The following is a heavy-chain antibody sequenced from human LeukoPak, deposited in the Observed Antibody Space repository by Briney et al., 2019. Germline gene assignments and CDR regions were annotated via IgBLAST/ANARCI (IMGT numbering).Heavy chain of an antibody. D-gene: IGHD2-21*02. Sequence: ASVKVSCKASGYTFTSYYMHWVRQAPGQGLEWMGIINPSGGSTSYAQKFQGRVTMTRDTSTSTVYVELSSLRSEDTAVYYCARAYCGGDCYPYYFDYWGQGTLVTVSS. V-gene: IGHV1-46*01. CDR3: ARAYCGGDCYPYYFDY. CDR2: INPSGGST. CDR1: GYTFTSYY. J-gene: IGHJ4*02.